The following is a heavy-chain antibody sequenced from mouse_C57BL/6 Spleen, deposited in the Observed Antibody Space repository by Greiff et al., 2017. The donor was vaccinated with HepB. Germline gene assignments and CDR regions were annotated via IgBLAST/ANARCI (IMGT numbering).Heavy chain of an antibody. D-gene: IGHD1-1*02. CDR3: ARNGYYDAMDY. Sequence: EVQLQQSGPELVKPGASVKISCKASGYSFTGYYMNWVKQSPEKSLEWIGEINPSTGGTTYNQKFKAKATLTVDKSSSTAYMQLKSLTSEDSAVYYWARNGYYDAMDYWGQGTSVTVSS. V-gene: IGHV1-42*01. CDR1: GYSFTGYY. CDR2: INPSTGGT. J-gene: IGHJ4*01.